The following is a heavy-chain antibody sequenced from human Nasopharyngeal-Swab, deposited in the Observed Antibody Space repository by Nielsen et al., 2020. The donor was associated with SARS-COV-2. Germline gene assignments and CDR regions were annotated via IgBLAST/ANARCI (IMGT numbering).Heavy chain of an antibody. CDR1: GFTFSSFG. CDR3: AKEEAPNDY. V-gene: IGHV3-30*18. Sequence: GESLKISCAASGFTFSSFGMHWVRQAPGKGLEWVAFIAHDASNEYYGDSVKGRFSISRDSSKNTLYLQMNNLRVEDTAMYYCAKEEAPNDYWGQGTLVTVSS. J-gene: IGHJ4*02. CDR2: IAHDASNE.